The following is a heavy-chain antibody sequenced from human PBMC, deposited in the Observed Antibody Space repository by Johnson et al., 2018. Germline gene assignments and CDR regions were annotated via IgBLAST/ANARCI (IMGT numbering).Heavy chain of an antibody. Sequence: QVQLQQWGAGLLKPSETXSLTCAVYGGSFSGYYWSWIRQPPGKGLEWIGEINHSGSTNYNPSPKSRVTISVDTSKTQFSLKLSSVTAADTAVYHCARDGEHIVVVTAARDAFDIWGQGTMVTVSS. V-gene: IGHV4-34*01. J-gene: IGHJ3*02. CDR1: GGSFSGYY. CDR2: INHSGST. CDR3: ARDGEHIVVVTAARDAFDI. D-gene: IGHD2-21*02.